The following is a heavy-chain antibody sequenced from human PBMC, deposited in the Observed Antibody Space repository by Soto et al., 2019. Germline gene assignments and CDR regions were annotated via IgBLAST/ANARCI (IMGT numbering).Heavy chain of an antibody. CDR3: AKWNSPLNAYDV. Sequence: SETLSLTCTVSGGSISSSSYYWGWIRQPPGKGLEWIGSIYYSGSTYYNPSLKSRVTMSVDTSRNQFSLKLSSVTAADTAVYYCAKWNSPLNAYDVWGQGTMVTVSS. V-gene: IGHV4-39*07. D-gene: IGHD1-1*01. J-gene: IGHJ3*01. CDR2: IYYSGST. CDR1: GGSISSSSYY.